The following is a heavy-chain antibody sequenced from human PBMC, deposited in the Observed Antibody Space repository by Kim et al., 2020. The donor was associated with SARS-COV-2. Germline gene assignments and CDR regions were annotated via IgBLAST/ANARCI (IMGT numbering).Heavy chain of an antibody. CDR2: ISAGNGNT. D-gene: IGHD1-26*01. J-gene: IGHJ6*02. Sequence: ASVKVSCKASGYSFTFYAIHWVRQAPGQRLELMGWISAGNGNTRHSEKFQGRVSIARDTSASTSYMELSSLRFEDTAVYYCARDNKYCSGSYYNGYGMDVWGQGTTVTVSS. CDR1: GYSFTFYA. V-gene: IGHV1-3*01. CDR3: ARDNKYCSGSYYNGYGMDV.